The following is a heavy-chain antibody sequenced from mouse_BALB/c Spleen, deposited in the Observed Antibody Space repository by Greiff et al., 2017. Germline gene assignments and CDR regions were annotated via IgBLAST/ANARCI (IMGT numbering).Heavy chain of an antibody. D-gene: IGHD4-1*01. Sequence: LQQPGSELVRPGASVKLSCKASGYTFTSYWMHWVKQRHGQGLEWIGNIYPGSGSTNYDEKFKSKGTLTVDTSSSTAYMHLSSLTSEDSAVYYCARANWDYAMDYWGQGTSVTVSS. CDR1: GYTFTSYW. CDR3: ARANWDYAMDY. J-gene: IGHJ4*01. CDR2: IYPGSGST. V-gene: IGHV1S22*01.